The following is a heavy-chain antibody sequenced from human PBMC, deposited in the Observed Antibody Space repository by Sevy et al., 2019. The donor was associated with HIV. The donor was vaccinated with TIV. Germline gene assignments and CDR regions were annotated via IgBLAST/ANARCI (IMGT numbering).Heavy chain of an antibody. CDR1: GGSVSSGRYY. D-gene: IGHD3-22*01. CDR2: IYYSGST. Sequence: SETLSLTCTVSGGSVSSGRYYWSWIRQPPGKGLEWIGYIYYSGSTNYNPSLKSRVTISVDTSKNQFSLKLSSVTAADTAVYYCARSRYYDSSGYLNWFDPWGQGTLVTVSS. CDR3: ARSRYYDSSGYLNWFDP. V-gene: IGHV4-61*01. J-gene: IGHJ5*02.